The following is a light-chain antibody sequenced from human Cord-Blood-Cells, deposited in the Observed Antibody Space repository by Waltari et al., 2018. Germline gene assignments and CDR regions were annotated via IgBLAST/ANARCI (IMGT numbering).Light chain of an antibody. CDR1: SSDVGGYNY. Sequence: QSALTQPASVSGSPGQSITISCTGTSSDVGGYNYFSWYQQHPGKAPKLMIYDVSNRPSGVSNRVSGSKSGNTASLTISGLQAEDEADYYCSSYTSSSTRVFGTGTKVTVL. CDR2: DVS. J-gene: IGLJ1*01. V-gene: IGLV2-14*01. CDR3: SSYTSSSTRV.